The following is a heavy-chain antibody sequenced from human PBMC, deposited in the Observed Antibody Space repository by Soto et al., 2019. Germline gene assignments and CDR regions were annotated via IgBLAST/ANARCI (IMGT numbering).Heavy chain of an antibody. CDR1: GYTFTGYY. D-gene: IGHD5-12*01. V-gene: IGHV1-2*04. J-gene: IGHJ4*02. CDR2: IYPNSGGT. Sequence: ASVKVSCKASGYTFTGYYMHWVRQAPGQGLEWMGWIYPNSGGTNYAQKFQGWVTMTRDTSISTAYMELRSLRSDDTAVYYCTRGWLQTGFHYWGQGTLVTVSS. CDR3: TRGWLQTGFHY.